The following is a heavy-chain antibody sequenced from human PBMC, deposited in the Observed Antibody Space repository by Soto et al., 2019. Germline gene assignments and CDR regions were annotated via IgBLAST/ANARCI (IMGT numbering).Heavy chain of an antibody. J-gene: IGHJ4*02. CDR3: AHRPTSTDDFYFDY. Sequence: QITLTESGPTLVTPTQTLTLTCSFSGFSLTTSGVAVGWFRQPPGKAPEWLALFYWNDDKRYSPSLRRRLTVTGDSSKNQVVLTRANVDPVDSGTYYCAHRPTSTDDFYFDYWGQGTLVTVSS. D-gene: IGHD2-21*02. CDR2: FYWNDDK. V-gene: IGHV2-5*01. CDR1: GFSLTTSGVA.